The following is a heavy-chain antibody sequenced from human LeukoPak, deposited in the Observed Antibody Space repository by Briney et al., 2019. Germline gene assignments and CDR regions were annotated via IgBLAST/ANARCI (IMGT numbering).Heavy chain of an antibody. J-gene: IGHJ6*02. D-gene: IGHD4-17*01. V-gene: IGHV3-53*01. CDR1: GFTVSSNY. Sequence: GGSLRRSCAASGFTVSSNYMSWVRQAPGKGLEWVSVIYSGGSTYYADSVKGRFTISRDNSKNTLYLQMNSLRAEDTAVYHCARDTVTTFRFRDYQHYGMDVWGQGTTVTVSS. CDR3: ARDTVTTFRFRDYQHYGMDV. CDR2: IYSGGST.